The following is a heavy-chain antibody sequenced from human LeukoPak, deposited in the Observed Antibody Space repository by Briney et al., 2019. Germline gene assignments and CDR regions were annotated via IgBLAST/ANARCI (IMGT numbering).Heavy chain of an antibody. J-gene: IGHJ4*02. V-gene: IGHV3-7*01. CDR2: IKQDGSEK. Sequence: GGSLRLSCAASGFTFSSYGMSWVRQAPGKGLEWVANIKQDGSEKYYVDSVKGRFTISRDNAKNSLYLQMNSLRAEDTAVYYCAREYDYYYGSGSYYYYFDYWGQGTLVTVSS. D-gene: IGHD3-10*01. CDR3: AREYDYYYGSGSYYYYFDY. CDR1: GFTFSSYG.